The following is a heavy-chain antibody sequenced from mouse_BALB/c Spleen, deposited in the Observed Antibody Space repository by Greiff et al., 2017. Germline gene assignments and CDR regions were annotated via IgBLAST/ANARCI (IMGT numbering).Heavy chain of an antibody. D-gene: IGHD2-4*01. V-gene: IGHV2-9*02. CDR1: GFSLTSYG. CDR3: ARVTTMITTAWFAY. Sequence: VMLVESGPGLVAPSQSLSITCTVSGFSLTSYGVHWVRQPPGKGLEWLGVIWAGGSTNYNSALMSRLSISKDNSKSQVFLKMNSLQTDDTAMYYCARVTTMITTAWFAYWGQGTLVTVSA. CDR2: IWAGGST. J-gene: IGHJ3*01.